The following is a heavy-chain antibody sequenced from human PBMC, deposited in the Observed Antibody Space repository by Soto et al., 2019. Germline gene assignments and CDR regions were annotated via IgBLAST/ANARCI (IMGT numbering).Heavy chain of an antibody. CDR3: AREQASSSWSRDGMDV. CDR1: GYTFTSYG. V-gene: IGHV1-18*01. D-gene: IGHD6-13*01. J-gene: IGHJ6*02. Sequence: QVQLVQSGAEVKKPGASVKVSCKASGYTFTSYGISWVRQAPGQGLEWMGWISAYNGNTNYAQKLQGRVTMTTDTXTXXADMELRSLRSDDTAVYYCAREQASSSWSRDGMDVWGQGTTVTVSS. CDR2: ISAYNGNT.